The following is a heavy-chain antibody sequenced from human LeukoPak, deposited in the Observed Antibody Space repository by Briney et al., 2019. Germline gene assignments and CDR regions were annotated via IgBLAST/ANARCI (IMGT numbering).Heavy chain of an antibody. D-gene: IGHD1-7*01. CDR2: IGGTRYST. CDR1: GFTFSNYA. J-gene: IGHJ4*02. CDR3: AKQGESKTKNFDY. Sequence: PGGSLRLSCAASGFTFSNYALMWVRQAPGQGLEWVSIIGGTRYSTYYGDSVRGRFTISRDNSKNTLYLQMNSLRAEDTAVYYCAKQGESKTKNFDYWGQGTLVTVSS. V-gene: IGHV3-23*01.